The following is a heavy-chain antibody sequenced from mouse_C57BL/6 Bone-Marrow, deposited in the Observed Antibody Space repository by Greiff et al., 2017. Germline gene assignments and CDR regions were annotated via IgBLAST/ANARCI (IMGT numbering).Heavy chain of an antibody. D-gene: IGHD1-1*01. V-gene: IGHV1-9*01. J-gene: IGHJ2*01. CDR3: ASRIYYYGSSFTGDY. CDR2: ILPGSGST. Sequence: VQLQQSGAELMKPGASVKLSCKATGYTFTGYWIEWVKQRPGHGLEWIGEILPGSGSTNYNEKFKGKATFTADTSSNTAYMQLSSLTTEDSAIYYCASRIYYYGSSFTGDYWGQGTTLTVSS. CDR1: GYTFTGYW.